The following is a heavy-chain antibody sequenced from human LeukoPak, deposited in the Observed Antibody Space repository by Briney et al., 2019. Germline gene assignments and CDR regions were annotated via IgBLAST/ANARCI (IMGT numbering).Heavy chain of an antibody. J-gene: IGHJ4*02. CDR3: ARVGDYGGYDLNY. CDR1: GIKYNSYN. V-gene: IGHV3-21*01. Sequence: GGSLRLSCIVSGIKYNSYNLNWVRQAPGKGLEWVSSISSGSRYIVYADSVKGRFTISRDNAKNSLYLQMNSLRAEDTAVYYCARVGDYGGYDLNYWGQGTLVTVSS. CDR2: ISSGSRYI. D-gene: IGHD5-12*01.